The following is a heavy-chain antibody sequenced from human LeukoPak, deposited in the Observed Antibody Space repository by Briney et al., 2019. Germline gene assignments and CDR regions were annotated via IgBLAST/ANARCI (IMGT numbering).Heavy chain of an antibody. V-gene: IGHV4-59*08. D-gene: IGHD6-19*01. J-gene: IGHJ4*02. CDR3: ARHGTQWLRYPNFDN. CDR2: IYYNGNT. CDR1: GGSISSYY. Sequence: SETLSLTCTVSGGSISSYYWSWIRQPPGEGLEWIGSIYYNGNTDYNPSLKSRVTISVDTSNNQFSLKLSSVTAADTAVYYCARHGTQWLRYPNFDNWGQGTLVTVSS.